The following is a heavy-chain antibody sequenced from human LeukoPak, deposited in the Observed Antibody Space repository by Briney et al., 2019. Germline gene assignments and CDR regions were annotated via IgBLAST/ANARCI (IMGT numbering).Heavy chain of an antibody. CDR3: ARVPTVVTPRAFDI. CDR2: VYPGDSDT. V-gene: IGHV5-51*01. CDR1: GYSFAGYW. Sequence: GESLKISCKGSGYSFAGYWIGWVRQMPGKGLEWMGIVYPGDSDTRYSPSFQGQVTISADKSISTAYPQWSSLKASDTAMYYCARVPTVVTPRAFDIWGQGTMGTVSS. D-gene: IGHD4-23*01. J-gene: IGHJ3*02.